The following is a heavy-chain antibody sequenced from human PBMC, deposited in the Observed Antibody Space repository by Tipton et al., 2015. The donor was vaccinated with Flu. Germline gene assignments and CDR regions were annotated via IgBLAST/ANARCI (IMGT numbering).Heavy chain of an antibody. CDR3: AKDPSSGNYFAEYLQH. J-gene: IGHJ1*01. CDR2: IINSGSTT. V-gene: IGHV3-48*03. D-gene: IGHD1-26*01. CDR1: GFIMTSYE. Sequence: SLRLSCAASGFIMTSYEMNWVRQAPGKGLEWLSYIINSGSTTYYADSVKGRFIISRDSVKNTLYLEMNSLRAEDTAVYYCAKDPSSGNYFAEYLQHWGPGTLVTVSS.